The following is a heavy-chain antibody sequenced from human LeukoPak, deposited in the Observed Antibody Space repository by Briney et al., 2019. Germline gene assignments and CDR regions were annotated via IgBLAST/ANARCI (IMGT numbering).Heavy chain of an antibody. Sequence: PSETLSLTCTVSGGSISSSSYYWGWIRQPPGKGLEWIGSIYYSGSTYYNPSLKSRVTISIDTSKNLFSLKLSSVTAADTAVYYCARLRDSTGYLPPDYFDYWGQGTLVAVSS. J-gene: IGHJ4*02. CDR2: IYYSGST. CDR3: ARLRDSTGYLPPDYFDY. D-gene: IGHD3-22*01. CDR1: GGSISSSSYY. V-gene: IGHV4-39*07.